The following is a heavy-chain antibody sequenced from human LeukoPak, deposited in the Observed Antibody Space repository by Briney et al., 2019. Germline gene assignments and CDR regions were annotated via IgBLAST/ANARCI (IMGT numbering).Heavy chain of an antibody. Sequence: SSETLSLTCAVYGGSLSGYYWNWIRQPPGKGLEWIGEINHSGSTNYNPSLKSRVTISVDTSKNQFSLKLSSVTAADTAVYYCARKGYYGSGSYFFQYNWFDPWGQGTLVTVSS. CDR1: GGSLSGYY. V-gene: IGHV4-34*01. J-gene: IGHJ5*02. D-gene: IGHD3-10*01. CDR2: INHSGST. CDR3: ARKGYYGSGSYFFQYNWFDP.